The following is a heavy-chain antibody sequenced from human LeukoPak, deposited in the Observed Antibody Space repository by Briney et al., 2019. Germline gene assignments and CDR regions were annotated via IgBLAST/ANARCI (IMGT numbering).Heavy chain of an antibody. CDR1: GFTFSSYA. CDR2: ISYDGSNK. Sequence: GGSLRLSCVASGFTFSSYAMHWVRQAPGKGLEWVAVISYDGSNKYYADSVKGRFTISRDNSKNTLYLQMNSLRAEDTAVYYCARDSYPATMIVVVIPHLDYWGQGTLVTVSS. CDR3: ARDSYPATMIVVVIPHLDY. V-gene: IGHV3-30*04. J-gene: IGHJ4*02. D-gene: IGHD3-22*01.